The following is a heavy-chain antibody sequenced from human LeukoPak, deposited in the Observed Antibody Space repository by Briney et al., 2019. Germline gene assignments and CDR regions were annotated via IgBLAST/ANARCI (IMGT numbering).Heavy chain of an antibody. CDR3: ARDPVIGGNYFDF. D-gene: IGHD3-16*01. J-gene: IGHJ4*02. CDR2: IYYSGST. CDR1: GFTFSSYA. V-gene: IGHV4-39*07. Sequence: GSLRLSCAASGFTFSSYAMSWIRQPPGKGLEWIGSIYYSGSTYYNPSLKSRVAISVDTAMNQFSLKLRSVTAADTAVYYCARDPVIGGNYFDFWGQGTLVTVSS.